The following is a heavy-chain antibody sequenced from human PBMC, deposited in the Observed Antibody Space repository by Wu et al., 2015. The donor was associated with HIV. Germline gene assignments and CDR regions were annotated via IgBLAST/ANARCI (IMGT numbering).Heavy chain of an antibody. D-gene: IGHD2-2*02. CDR1: GYTFTDYF. CDR3: ARDERGYCSYPSCFTRPGPFDF. CDR2: MNPNTGGA. V-gene: IGHV1-2*02. Sequence: QVQLVQSGAEVKEPGASLKVSCKASGYTFTDYFMHWVRQAPGQGLQWMGWMNPNTGGANYREIFQGRITMTRDTSIDTVYMELSSLRSEDTAVYYCARDERGYCSYPSCFTRPGPFDFWGQGTLVTVSS. J-gene: IGHJ4*02.